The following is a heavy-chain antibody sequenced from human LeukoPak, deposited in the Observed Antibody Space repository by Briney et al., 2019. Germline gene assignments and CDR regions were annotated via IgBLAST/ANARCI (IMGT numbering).Heavy chain of an antibody. CDR2: IRYDGSNK. J-gene: IGHJ6*03. V-gene: IGHV3-30*02. D-gene: IGHD6-19*01. CDR1: GFTFSSSG. CDR3: AKDRIAVDGYYYYYYMDV. Sequence: SGGSLRLSCAASGFTFSSSGMHWVRQAPGKGLEWVAFIRYDGSNKYYADSVKGRFTISRDNSKNTLYLQMNSLRAEDTAVYYCAKDRIAVDGYYYYYYMDVWGKGTTVTVSS.